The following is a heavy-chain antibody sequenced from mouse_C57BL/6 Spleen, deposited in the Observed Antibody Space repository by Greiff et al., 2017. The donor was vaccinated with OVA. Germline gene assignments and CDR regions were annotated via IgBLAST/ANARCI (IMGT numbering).Heavy chain of an antibody. D-gene: IGHD1-1*01. J-gene: IGHJ1*03. CDR2: IHPSDSVT. Sequence: VQLQQPGAELVKPGASVKVSCKASGYTFTSYWMHWVKQRPGQGLEWIGRIHPSDSVTNYNQKFKGKATLTVDKSSSTAYMQLSSLTSEDSAVYYCAILYDPHWYFDVWGTGTTVTVSS. CDR1: GYTFTSYW. CDR3: AILYDPHWYFDV. V-gene: IGHV1-74*01.